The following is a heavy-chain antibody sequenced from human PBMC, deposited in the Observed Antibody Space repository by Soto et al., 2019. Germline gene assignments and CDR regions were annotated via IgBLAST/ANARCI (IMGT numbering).Heavy chain of an antibody. CDR3: ASGRIAARPSLGYYYYYGMDV. Sequence: QVQLVQSGAEVKKPGSSVKVSCKASGGTFSSYAISWVRQAPGQGLEWMGGLLPIFGTANYAQKFQGRVTITADKSTSTAYMELSSLRSEDTAVYYCASGRIAARPSLGYYYYYGMDVWGKGTTVTVSS. V-gene: IGHV1-69*06. D-gene: IGHD6-6*01. CDR2: LLPIFGTA. J-gene: IGHJ6*04. CDR1: GGTFSSYA.